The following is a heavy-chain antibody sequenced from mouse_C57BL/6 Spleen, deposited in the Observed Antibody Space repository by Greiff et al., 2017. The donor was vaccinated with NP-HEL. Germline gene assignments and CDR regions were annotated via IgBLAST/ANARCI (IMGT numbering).Heavy chain of an antibody. Sequence: EVQRVESGGGLVQPGGSLKLSCAASGFTFSDYYMYWVRQTPEKRLEWVAYISNGGGSTYYPDTVKGRFTISRDNAKNTLYLQMSRLKSEDTAMYYCARGLRRYFDYWGQGTTLTVSS. CDR3: ARGLRRYFDY. D-gene: IGHD2-2*01. CDR1: GFTFSDYY. V-gene: IGHV5-12*01. CDR2: ISNGGGST. J-gene: IGHJ2*01.